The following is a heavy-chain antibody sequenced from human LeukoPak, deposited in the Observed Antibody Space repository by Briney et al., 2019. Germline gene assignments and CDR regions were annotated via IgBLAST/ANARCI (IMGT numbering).Heavy chain of an antibody. V-gene: IGHV3-21*04. CDR3: AQGIAVAGRGISP. J-gene: IGHJ5*02. CDR1: GFTVSSNY. Sequence: PGGSLRLSCAASGFTVSSNYMNWVRQAPGKGLEWVSSISSSSSYIYYADSVKGRFTISSDNAKNSLYLQMNSLRAEDTAVYYCAQGIAVAGRGISPWGQGTLVTVSS. D-gene: IGHD6-19*01. CDR2: ISSSSSYI.